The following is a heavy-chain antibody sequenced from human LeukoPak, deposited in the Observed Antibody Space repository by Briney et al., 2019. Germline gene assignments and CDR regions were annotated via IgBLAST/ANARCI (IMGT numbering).Heavy chain of an antibody. CDR2: ITTNGGST. CDR3: AKERYCSSTSCYENYSYYGMDV. V-gene: IGHV3-64*01. CDR1: GFTFSNYP. D-gene: IGHD2-2*01. J-gene: IGHJ6*02. Sequence: GGSLRLSCAASGFTFSNYPMHWVRQAPGKGLEYVSAITTNGGSTYYANSVKGRFTISRDNSKNTLYLQMNSLRAEDTAVYYCAKERYCSSTSCYENYSYYGMDVWGQGTTVTVSS.